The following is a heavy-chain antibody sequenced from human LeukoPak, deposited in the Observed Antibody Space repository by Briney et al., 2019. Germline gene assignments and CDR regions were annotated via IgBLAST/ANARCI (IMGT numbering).Heavy chain of an antibody. CDR3: AXXPRITMVRGKTLRYFDY. Sequence: PSETLSLTCAVYGGSFSGYYWSWIRQPPGKGLEWIGEINHSGSTNYNPSLKSRVTISVDTSKNQFSLKLSSVTAADTPGYHCAXXPRITMVRGKTLRYFDYWRQGTLVTVSS. D-gene: IGHD3-10*01. CDR1: GGSFSGYY. V-gene: IGHV4-34*01. CDR2: INHSGST. J-gene: IGHJ4*02.